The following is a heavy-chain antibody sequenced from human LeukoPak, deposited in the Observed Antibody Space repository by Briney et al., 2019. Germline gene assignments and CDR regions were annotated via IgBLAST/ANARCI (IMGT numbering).Heavy chain of an antibody. CDR2: ISSRSRDI. Sequence: PGGSLRLSCAASGFAFSTYGMNWVRQAPGKGLEWVASISSRSRDIYCADSVKGRFTISRDNTKKSLYLQMNSLRAEDTALYYCAGDWSGYQYYFDQWGHGTLVTVSS. J-gene: IGHJ4*01. CDR3: AGDWSGYQYYFDQ. V-gene: IGHV3-21*01. CDR1: GFAFSTYG. D-gene: IGHD3-3*01.